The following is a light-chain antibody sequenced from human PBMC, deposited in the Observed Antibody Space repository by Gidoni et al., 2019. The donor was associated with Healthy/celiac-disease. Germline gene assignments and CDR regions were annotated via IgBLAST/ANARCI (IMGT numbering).Light chain of an antibody. CDR2: KDS. CDR3: LSADSSGTYPYV. J-gene: IGLJ1*01. V-gene: IGLV3-16*01. CDR1: ALPIKY. Sequence: SYELTQPHSVSVSLGQMARITCSGEALPIKYAYWYQQKPGQFPVLLIYKDSERPSGIPERFSGSSSGTIVTLTIRGVQAEDEAYYDCLSADSSGTYPYVFGTGTKVTVL.